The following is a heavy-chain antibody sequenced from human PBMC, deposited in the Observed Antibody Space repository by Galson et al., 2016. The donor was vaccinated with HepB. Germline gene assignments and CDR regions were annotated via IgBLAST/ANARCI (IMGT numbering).Heavy chain of an antibody. V-gene: IGHV4-4*02. D-gene: IGHD3-22*01. Sequence: SETLSLTCAVSGVSITSPNWCTWVRQPPGKGLEWIGEVFHSGSTYYNPSLKSRVTMSVDKSKNHFSLKLTSVTAADTAIYFCAKSRYSDTTGYFFPDFWGQGTLVTVSS. CDR3: AKSRYSDTTGYFFPDF. CDR2: VFHSGST. CDR1: GVSITSPNW. J-gene: IGHJ4*02.